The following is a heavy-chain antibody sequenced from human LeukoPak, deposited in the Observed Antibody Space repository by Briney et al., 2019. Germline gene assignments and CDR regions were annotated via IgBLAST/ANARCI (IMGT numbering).Heavy chain of an antibody. CDR2: IRYDGSNK. D-gene: IGHD3-16*01. CDR3: AKTLSY. J-gene: IGHJ4*02. CDR1: GFTFSSYE. Sequence: PGGSLRLSCAASGFTFSSYEMNWVRQAPGKGLEWVAFIRYDGSNKYYADSVKGRFTISRDNSKNTLYLQMNSLRAEDTAVYYCAKTLSYWGQGTLVTVSS. V-gene: IGHV3-30*02.